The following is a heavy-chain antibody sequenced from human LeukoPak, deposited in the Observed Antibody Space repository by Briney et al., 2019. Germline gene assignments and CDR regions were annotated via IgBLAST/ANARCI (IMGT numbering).Heavy chain of an antibody. Sequence: GGSLRLSCTVSGFTVSSNSMSWVRQAPGKGLEWVSFIYSDNTHYSDSVKGRFTISRDNSKNTLYLQMNSLRAEDTAVYYCAKGIRQLGNYYYYMDVWGKGTTVTISS. V-gene: IGHV3-53*01. CDR3: AKGIRQLGNYYYYMDV. CDR2: IYSDNT. D-gene: IGHD7-27*01. CDR1: GFTVSSNS. J-gene: IGHJ6*03.